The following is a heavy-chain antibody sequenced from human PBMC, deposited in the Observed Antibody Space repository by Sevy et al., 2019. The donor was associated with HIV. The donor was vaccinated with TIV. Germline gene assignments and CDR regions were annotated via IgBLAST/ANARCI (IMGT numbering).Heavy chain of an antibody. D-gene: IGHD3-3*01. CDR1: GFTFSTYS. CDR2: ISSSSNYI. J-gene: IGHJ6*02. CDR3: ARDFWSAQRGMDV. V-gene: IGHV3-21*01. Sequence: GGSLRLSCAVSGFTFSTYSMTWVRQAPGKGLEWVSSISSSSNYIYYPDSVKGRFTISRDNAKNSLYLQMNSLRAEDTAVYYCARDFWSAQRGMDVWGQGTTVTVSS.